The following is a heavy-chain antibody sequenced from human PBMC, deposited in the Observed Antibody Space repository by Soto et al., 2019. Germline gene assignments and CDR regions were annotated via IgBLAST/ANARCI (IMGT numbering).Heavy chain of an antibody. CDR3: ARVTNFGVVTDYYYAMDV. V-gene: IGHV4-59*01. CDR2: IYYSGST. D-gene: IGHD3-3*01. J-gene: IGHJ6*02. Sequence: SETLSLTCTVSGGSISSYYWSWIRQPPGKGLEWIGYIYYSGSTNYNPSLKSRVTISVDTSKNQFSLKLSSATAADTAVYYCARVTNFGVVTDYYYAMDVWGQGTTVTVSS. CDR1: GGSISSYY.